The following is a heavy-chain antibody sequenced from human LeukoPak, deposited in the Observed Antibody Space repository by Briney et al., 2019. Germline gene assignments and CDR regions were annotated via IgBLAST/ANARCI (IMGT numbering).Heavy chain of an antibody. Sequence: PGGSLRLSCAASGFTFSSYWMSWVRQAPGKGLEWVSSISSSSSYIYYADSVKGRFTISRDNAKNSLYLQMNSLRAEDTAVYYCARPPVQDTAMEHAFDIWGQGTMVTVSS. D-gene: IGHD5-18*01. CDR3: ARPPVQDTAMEHAFDI. CDR1: GFTFSSYW. J-gene: IGHJ3*02. CDR2: ISSSSSYI. V-gene: IGHV3-21*01.